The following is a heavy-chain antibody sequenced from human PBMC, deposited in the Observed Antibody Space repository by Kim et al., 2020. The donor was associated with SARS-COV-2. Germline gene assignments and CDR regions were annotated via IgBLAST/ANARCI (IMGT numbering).Heavy chain of an antibody. CDR3: ARHRVGRGYDRCDYFDY. CDR2: ISYSGSP. Sequence: SETLSLTCTVSGGSISNYYWSWIRQPPGKGLEWIAYISYSGSPNYKPSLQSRVTISIDTSKNQFSLKLNSVTAADTAVYYCARHRVGRGYDRCDYFDYWG. CDR1: GGSISNYY. V-gene: IGHV4-59*08. D-gene: IGHD5-12*01. J-gene: IGHJ4*01.